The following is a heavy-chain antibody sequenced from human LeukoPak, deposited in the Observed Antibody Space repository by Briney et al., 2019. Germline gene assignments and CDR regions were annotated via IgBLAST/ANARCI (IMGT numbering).Heavy chain of an antibody. D-gene: IGHD3-9*01. CDR3: ARDQYDILTGVNWFDP. CDR2: ISAYNGNT. CDR1: GYTFTSYG. J-gene: IGHJ5*02. V-gene: IGHV1-18*01. Sequence: ASVKVSCKASGYTFTSYGISWVRQAPGQGLEWMGWISAYNGNTNYAQKLQGRVTMTTDTSTSTAYMELRSLRSDDTAVYYCARDQYDILTGVNWFDPWGQGTLVTVSS.